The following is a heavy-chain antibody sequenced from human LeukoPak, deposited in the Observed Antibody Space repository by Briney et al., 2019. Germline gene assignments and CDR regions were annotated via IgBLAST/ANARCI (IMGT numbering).Heavy chain of an antibody. J-gene: IGHJ4*02. CDR2: ISSSSSYI. Sequence: GGSLRLSCAASGFTFSSYSMNWVRQAPGKGLEWVSSISSSSSYIYYADSVKGRFTISRDNAKNSLCLQMNSLRAEDTAVYYCSRDGGRAYSSGSNDYWGQGTLVTVSS. CDR3: SRDGGRAYSSGSNDY. CDR1: GFTFSSYS. V-gene: IGHV3-21*01. D-gene: IGHD6-19*01.